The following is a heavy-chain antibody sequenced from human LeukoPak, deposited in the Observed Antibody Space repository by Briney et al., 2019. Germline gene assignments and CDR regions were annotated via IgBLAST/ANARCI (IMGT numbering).Heavy chain of an antibody. V-gene: IGHV3-23*01. J-gene: IGHJ4*02. CDR2: ISGSGGST. Sequence: GGSLRLSCEASGFTFSSYAMSWVRQAPGKGLEWVSAISGSGGSTYSADSVRGRFTIYRDNSKNTLYMQMNSLRAEDTAVYYCAKPPSLSPYFDFWGQGTLVTVSS. CDR3: AKPPSLSPYFDF. CDR1: GFTFSSYA.